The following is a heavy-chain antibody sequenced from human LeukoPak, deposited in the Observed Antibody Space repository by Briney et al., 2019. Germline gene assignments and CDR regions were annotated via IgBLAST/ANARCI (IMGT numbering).Heavy chain of an antibody. CDR1: GYTFIAYY. D-gene: IGHD3-16*01. Sequence: ASVKVSCKASGYTFIAYYMHGIRQAPGQGFQWMGWINPNSGGTHYAQKFQGRVTMTRDTSISTVYMELSRVRSDDTAVYYCARGNYVPSSADYWGQGTLVTVSS. J-gene: IGHJ4*02. CDR2: INPNSGGT. V-gene: IGHV1-2*02. CDR3: ARGNYVPSSADY.